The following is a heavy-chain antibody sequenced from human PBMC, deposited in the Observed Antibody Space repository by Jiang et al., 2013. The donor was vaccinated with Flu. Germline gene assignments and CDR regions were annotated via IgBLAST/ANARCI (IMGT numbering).Heavy chain of an antibody. CDR2: IYGGGAT. D-gene: IGHD5-12*01. CDR3: ARDRQVDASGYYYYYYGMDV. J-gene: IGHJ6*02. CDR1: GLSVSDNY. Sequence: LVESGGGLVXPGGSLRLSCAASGLSVSDNYMTWVRQAPGKGLEWVSIIYGGGATYYADSVRGRFTISRDNSKNTLFLHMSKLRADDTAVYYCARDRQVDASGYYYYYYGMDVWG. V-gene: IGHV3-66*01.